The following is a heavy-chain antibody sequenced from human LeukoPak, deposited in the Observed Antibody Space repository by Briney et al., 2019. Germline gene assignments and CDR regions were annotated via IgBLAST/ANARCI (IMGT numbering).Heavy chain of an antibody. D-gene: IGHD2-15*01. V-gene: IGHV1-8*01. CDR1: GYTFTRYD. CDR2: MNPNSGNT. Sequence: GASVKVSCKASGYTFTRYDINWLRQATGQGLNWMGWMNPNSGNTGQEQQFQGRVTMTRDTSIVAAYSELTSLRSDDTAVYYCAICSPPYCSGDSCYSFLYFHHWGQGTLVTVSS. J-gene: IGHJ1*01. CDR3: AICSPPYCSGDSCYSFLYFHH.